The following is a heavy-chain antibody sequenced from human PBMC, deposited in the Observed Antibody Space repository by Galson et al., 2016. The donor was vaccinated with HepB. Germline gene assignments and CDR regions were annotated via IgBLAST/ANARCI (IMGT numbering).Heavy chain of an antibody. CDR1: GYRFIDYP. Sequence: SVKVSCKASGYRFIDYPIHWVRQAPGQGLEWMAYISPTSDGTNYAQKFQGRATVTRDTSITTAYMELSSLTSADTAVYYCARHWSGSSDYWGQGTLVTVSS. V-gene: IGHV1-2*02. CDR3: ARHWSGSSDY. J-gene: IGHJ4*02. D-gene: IGHD1-26*01. CDR2: ISPTSDGT.